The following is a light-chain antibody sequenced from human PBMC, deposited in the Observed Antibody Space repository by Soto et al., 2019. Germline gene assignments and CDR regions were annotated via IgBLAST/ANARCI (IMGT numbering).Light chain of an antibody. CDR1: QSISSW. J-gene: IGKJ3*01. CDR3: QQYNSPSFT. CDR2: KPS. Sequence: DIQMTQSPSTLSASVGDRVTITCRASQSISSWLAWYQQKPGKAPKLLIYKPSSLESGVPSRFSGSGSGTEFTLTISNLQPDDFATYYCQQYNSPSFTFCPGTKVDIK. V-gene: IGKV1-5*03.